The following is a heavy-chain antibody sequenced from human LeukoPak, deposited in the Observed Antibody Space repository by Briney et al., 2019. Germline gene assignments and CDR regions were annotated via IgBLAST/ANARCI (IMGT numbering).Heavy chain of an antibody. D-gene: IGHD3-3*01. Sequence: PGGSLRLSCAASGFTFSKSWMTWVRQAPGKGLEWVANIKPDGSETYYVDSVMGRFTISRDNAKNSVYLQMNSLRAEDTAVYYCARDRSISGAVTIDFWGQGTLVTVSS. CDR2: IKPDGSET. CDR3: ARDRSISGAVTIDF. V-gene: IGHV3-7*01. J-gene: IGHJ4*02. CDR1: GFTFSKSW.